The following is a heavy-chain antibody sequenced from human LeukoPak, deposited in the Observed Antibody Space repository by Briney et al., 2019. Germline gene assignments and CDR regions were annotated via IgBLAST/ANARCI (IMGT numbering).Heavy chain of an antibody. CDR3: ARMATMYYFDY. CDR1: GGSFSGYY. Sequence: PSETLSLTCAVYGGSFSGYYWSWIRQPPGKGLEWIGYIYYSGSTNYNPSLKSRVTISVDTSKNQFSLKLSSVTAADTAVYYCARMATMYYFDYWGQGTLVTVSS. V-gene: IGHV4-59*01. J-gene: IGHJ4*02. D-gene: IGHD3-10*02. CDR2: IYYSGST.